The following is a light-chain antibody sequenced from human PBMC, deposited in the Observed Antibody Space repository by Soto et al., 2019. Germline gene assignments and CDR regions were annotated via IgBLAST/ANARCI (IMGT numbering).Light chain of an antibody. V-gene: IGKV1-39*01. CDR1: QSISSY. J-gene: IGKJ5*01. CDR2: AAS. Sequence: IQMTQSPSSLSASLGDRVTITCRASQSISSYLNWYQQKPGKAPKLLIYAASSLQSGVPSRLSGSGSGTDFTLTISSLQPEDFATYYCQQSYSTPTFGQGTRLENK. CDR3: QQSYSTPT.